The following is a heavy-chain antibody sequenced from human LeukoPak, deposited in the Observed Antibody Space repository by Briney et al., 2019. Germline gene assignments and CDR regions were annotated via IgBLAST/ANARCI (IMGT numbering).Heavy chain of an antibody. V-gene: IGHV4-39*01. CDR1: GGSISSSSYY. D-gene: IGHD6-19*01. J-gene: IGHJ4*02. CDR2: IYYSGST. CDR3: ARHHHNGWSDY. Sequence: SETLSLTCTVSGGSISSSSYYWGWGRQPPGTGLEWIGSIYYSGSTYYNPSLKSRVTISEDTSKNQFSLKLSSVTAAETAVYYCARHHHNGWSDYWGQGTLVTVSS.